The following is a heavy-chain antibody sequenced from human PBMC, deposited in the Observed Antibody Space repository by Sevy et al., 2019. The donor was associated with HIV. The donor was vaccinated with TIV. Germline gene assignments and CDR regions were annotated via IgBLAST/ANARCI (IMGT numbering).Heavy chain of an antibody. CDR2: ISHAGTNT. CDR1: RFAFSSYA. CDR3: AVGECFYLY. V-gene: IGHV3-30*14. D-gene: IGHD3-16*01. J-gene: IGHJ4*02. Sequence: GGSLRLSCAASRFAFSSYAVHWVRQAPGKGLEWVAFISHAGTNTDYAASVKGRFTISRDHSRNTLHLDISSLRVEDTAVYYCAVGECFYLYWGQGTLVTVSS.